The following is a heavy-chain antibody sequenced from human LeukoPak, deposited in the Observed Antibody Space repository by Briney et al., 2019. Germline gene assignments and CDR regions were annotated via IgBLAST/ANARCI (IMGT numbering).Heavy chain of an antibody. J-gene: IGHJ4*02. CDR2: IYTTGST. D-gene: IGHD7-27*01. CDR1: GGSISSGSYY. CDR3: ARYQNWGPWYYFDY. V-gene: IGHV4-61*09. Sequence: PSQTLPLTCTVSGGSISSGSYYWSWIRQPAGKGLEWIGHIYTTGSTSYNPSLKSRVTISGDTSKNQFSLKLSSVTATDTAVYYCARYQNWGPWYYFDYWGQGTLVTVSS.